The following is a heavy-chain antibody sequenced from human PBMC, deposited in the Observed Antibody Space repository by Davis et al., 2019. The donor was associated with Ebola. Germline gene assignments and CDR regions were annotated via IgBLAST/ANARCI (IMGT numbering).Heavy chain of an antibody. D-gene: IGHD2-21*01. V-gene: IGHV3-21*04. CDR2: ISSSSSYI. CDR3: APTPDSIVDY. J-gene: IGHJ4*02. Sequence: PGGSLRLSCAASGFTFSCYSMNWVRQAPGKGLEWVSSISSSSSYIYYADSVKGRFTISRDNSKNTLYLQLNSLRVDDTAIYYCAPTPDSIVDYWGQGTLVTVSS. CDR1: GFTFSCYS.